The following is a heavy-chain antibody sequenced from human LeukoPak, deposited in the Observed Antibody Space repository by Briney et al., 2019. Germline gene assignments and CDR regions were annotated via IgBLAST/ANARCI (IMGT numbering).Heavy chain of an antibody. Sequence: ASVKVSCKASGYTFTGYYMHWVRQAPGQGLEWMGWINPNSGGTSYAQKFQGRVTMTRDTSISTAYMELSRLRSDDTAVYYCARDLGSGTYYYDSRSDYWGQGTLVTVSS. CDR1: GYTFTGYY. CDR2: INPNSGGT. CDR3: ARDLGSGTYYYDSRSDY. V-gene: IGHV1-2*02. J-gene: IGHJ4*02. D-gene: IGHD3-22*01.